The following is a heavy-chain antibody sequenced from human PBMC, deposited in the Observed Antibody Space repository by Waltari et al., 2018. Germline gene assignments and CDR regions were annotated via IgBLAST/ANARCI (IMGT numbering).Heavy chain of an antibody. CDR1: AFSFRSSA. V-gene: IGHV3-30*18. D-gene: IGHD3-16*01. CDR2: VGFDGRNK. Sequence: VQLVESGGGVVPPGRSLRLSCAASAFSFRSSAMHWVRRSPGKGLDWVAVVGFDGRNKFYAESVKGRFTISRDNSKNTLYLQMESLRAEDTAIYYCAKDVEGELYYFDNWGQGTLVTVSS. CDR3: AKDVEGELYYFDN. J-gene: IGHJ4*02.